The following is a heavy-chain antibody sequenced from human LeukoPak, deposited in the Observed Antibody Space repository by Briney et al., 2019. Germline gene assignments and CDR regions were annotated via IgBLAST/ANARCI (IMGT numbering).Heavy chain of an antibody. CDR2: ISWDGVST. CDR3: AKGPKGYGSGSFSYYFYGMDV. Sequence: GGSLRLSCAASGFTFDEFAMHWVRQAPGKGLEWVSLISWDGVSTYHADSVKGRFTISRDNSKNSLYLQMNSLRAEDTALYYCAKGPKGYGSGSFSYYFYGMDVWGKGTTVTVSS. V-gene: IGHV3-43D*04. CDR1: GFTFDEFA. D-gene: IGHD3-10*01. J-gene: IGHJ6*04.